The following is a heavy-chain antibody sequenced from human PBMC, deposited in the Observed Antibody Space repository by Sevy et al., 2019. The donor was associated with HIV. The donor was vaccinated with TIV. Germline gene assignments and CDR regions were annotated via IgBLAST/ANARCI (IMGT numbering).Heavy chain of an antibody. V-gene: IGHV1-69*13. CDR3: ARLEYSGYDYYFDY. CDR1: GGTFSSYA. J-gene: IGHJ4*02. Sequence: ASVKVSCKASGGTFSSYAISWVRQAPGQGLEWMGGIIPTFGTANYAQKFQGRVTITGDESTSTAYMELSSLRSEDTAVYYCARLEYSGYDYYFDYWGQGTLVTVSS. D-gene: IGHD5-12*01. CDR2: IIPTFGTA.